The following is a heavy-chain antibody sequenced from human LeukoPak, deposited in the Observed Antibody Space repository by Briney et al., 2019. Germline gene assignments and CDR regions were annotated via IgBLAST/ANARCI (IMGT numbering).Heavy chain of an antibody. Sequence: GGSLRLSCAASGFTFSSYWMSWVRQAPGKGLEWVANIKQDGSEKDYVDSVKGRFTISRDNAKNSLYLQMNSLRAEDTAVYYCAAANYYYSSGLGPAYWGQGTLVTVSS. D-gene: IGHD3-22*01. J-gene: IGHJ4*02. CDR2: IKQDGSEK. CDR1: GFTFSSYW. V-gene: IGHV3-7*01. CDR3: AAANYYYSSGLGPAY.